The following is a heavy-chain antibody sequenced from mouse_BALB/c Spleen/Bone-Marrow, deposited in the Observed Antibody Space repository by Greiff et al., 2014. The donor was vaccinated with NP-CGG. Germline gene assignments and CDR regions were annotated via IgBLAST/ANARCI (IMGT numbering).Heavy chain of an antibody. V-gene: IGHV1-39*01. CDR2: IDPYYGTT. D-gene: IGHD2-14*01. Sequence: EVQLQESGPELEKPGASVKISCKASGHSFTGYNMNWVKQNHGKSLEWIGNIDPYYGTTTFNQKFKDKATLTVDKSSSTAYMQLKSLTSEDSAVYYCTRSRAYFRDWFAYWGQGTLVTVSA. J-gene: IGHJ3*01. CDR1: GHSFTGYN. CDR3: TRSRAYFRDWFAY.